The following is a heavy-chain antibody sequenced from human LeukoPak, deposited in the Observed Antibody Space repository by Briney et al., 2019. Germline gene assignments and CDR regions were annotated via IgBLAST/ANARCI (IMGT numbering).Heavy chain of an antibody. Sequence: GGSLRLSCAASGFIFSDYYMTWVRQPPGKGLEWVSYITSSGSTIYYADSVKGRFTISRDNAKNSLYLQMNSLRAEDTAVYYCARDLSGYSYGFDYWGQGTLVTVSS. D-gene: IGHD5-18*01. CDR3: ARDLSGYSYGFDY. J-gene: IGHJ4*02. CDR1: GFIFSDYY. CDR2: ITSSGSTI. V-gene: IGHV3-11*01.